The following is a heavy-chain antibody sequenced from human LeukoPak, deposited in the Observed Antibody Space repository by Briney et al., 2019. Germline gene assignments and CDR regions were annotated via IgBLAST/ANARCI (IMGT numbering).Heavy chain of an antibody. V-gene: IGHV4-59*01. CDR2: IYYSGST. CDR3: ARITILGVVIIDY. D-gene: IGHD3-3*01. CDR1: GGSISSYY. J-gene: IGHJ4*02. Sequence: SETLSLTCTVSGGSISSYYWSWIRQPPGKGLEWIGYIYYSGSTNYNPSLKSRVTISLDTSKNQFSLKLSSVTSADSAVYYCARITILGVVIIDYWGQGTLVTVSS.